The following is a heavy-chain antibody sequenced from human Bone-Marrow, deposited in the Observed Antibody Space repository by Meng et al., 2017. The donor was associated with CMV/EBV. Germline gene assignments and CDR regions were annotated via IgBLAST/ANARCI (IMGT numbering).Heavy chain of an antibody. CDR1: GYTFTSYD. J-gene: IGHJ6*02. CDR2: MNPNSGNT. D-gene: IGHD1-26*01. Sequence: ASVKVSCKASGYTFTSYDINWVRQATGQGLEWMGWMNPNSGNTGYAQKFQGRVTMTRNTSISTAYMELSSLRAEDTAVYYCARVGDLYRPRDYYYGMDVWGQGTTVTVSS. V-gene: IGHV1-8*01. CDR3: ARVGDLYRPRDYYYGMDV.